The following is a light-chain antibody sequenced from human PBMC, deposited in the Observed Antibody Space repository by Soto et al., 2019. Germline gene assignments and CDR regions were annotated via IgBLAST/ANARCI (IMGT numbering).Light chain of an antibody. Sequence: QSVLTQPPSVSAAPGQKVTISCSGSSSNIGNNYVSWYQQFPGTAPKLLIYDNNQRPSGVPDRFSGSKSGTSATLGITGLQTGDEADYYCGTWDSTLSGVVIGGGTKVTVL. J-gene: IGLJ2*01. CDR1: SSNIGNNY. V-gene: IGLV1-51*01. CDR2: DNN. CDR3: GTWDSTLSGVV.